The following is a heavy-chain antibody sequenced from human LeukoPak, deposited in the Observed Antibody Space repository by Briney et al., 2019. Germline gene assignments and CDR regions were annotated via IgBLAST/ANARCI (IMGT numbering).Heavy chain of an antibody. CDR3: ASDGLAYCGGDCYSYFDY. D-gene: IGHD2-21*02. V-gene: IGHV3-30-3*01. CDR1: GFTFSSYA. J-gene: IGHJ4*02. CDR2: ISYDGSNK. Sequence: PGRSLRLSCAASGFTFSSYAMHWVRQAPGKGLEWVAVISYDGSNKYYADSVKGRFTISRDNSKNTLYLQMNSLRAEDTAVYYCASDGLAYCGGDCYSYFDYWGQGTLVTVSS.